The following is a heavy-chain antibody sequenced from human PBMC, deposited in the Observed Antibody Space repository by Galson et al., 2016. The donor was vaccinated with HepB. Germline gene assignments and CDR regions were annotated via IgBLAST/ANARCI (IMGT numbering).Heavy chain of an antibody. CDR2: INPNSGDT. CDR3: ARIGSNHNFDY. Sequence: VKVSCKASGYTFTVYYMHWVRQAPGQGLEWMGRINPNSGDTNFAQNFQGRVTMTRDTSISTAYMELSRLRSDDTAVDYCARIGSNHNFDYWGQGTLVTVSS. CDR1: GYTFTVYY. V-gene: IGHV1-2*06. D-gene: IGHD2-15*01. J-gene: IGHJ4*02.